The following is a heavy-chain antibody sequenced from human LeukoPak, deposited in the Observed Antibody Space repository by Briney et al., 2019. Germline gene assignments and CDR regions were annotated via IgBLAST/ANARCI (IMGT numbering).Heavy chain of an antibody. CDR1: GGSISTNY. J-gene: IGHJ5*02. Sequence: SETLSLTCTVSGGSISTNYWSWIRQPAGKGLEWIGRIFASGSTNYNPSLKSRVTMSVDTSKNQFSLKLTSVTAADTAVYYCARDLLWFGERWFDPWGQGTLVTVSS. CDR2: IFASGST. V-gene: IGHV4-4*07. CDR3: ARDLLWFGERWFDP. D-gene: IGHD3-10*01.